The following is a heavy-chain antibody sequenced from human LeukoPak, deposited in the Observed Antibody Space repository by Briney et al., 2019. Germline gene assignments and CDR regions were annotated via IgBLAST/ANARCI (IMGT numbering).Heavy chain of an antibody. J-gene: IGHJ3*02. CDR3: ARDGDSSGYPYDAFDI. Sequence: GGSLRLSCAASGFTFSSYAMSWVRQAPGKGLEWVSSISSSSSYIYYADSVKGRFTISRDNAKNSLYLQMNSLRAEDTAVYYCARDGDSSGYPYDAFDIWGQGTMVTVSS. CDR1: GFTFSSYA. D-gene: IGHD3-22*01. V-gene: IGHV3-21*01. CDR2: ISSSSSYI.